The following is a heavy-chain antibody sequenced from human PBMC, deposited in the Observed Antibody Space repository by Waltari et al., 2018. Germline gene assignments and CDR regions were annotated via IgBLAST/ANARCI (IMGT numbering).Heavy chain of an antibody. J-gene: IGHJ6*03. D-gene: IGHD4-17*01. CDR1: GGTFSSYA. CDR3: ARTRATVTTRRGYYYYYYMDV. Sequence: QVQLVQSGAEVKKPGSSVKVSCKASGGTFSSYAISWVRQAPGQGLEWMGGIIPIFGTANYAQKFQGRVMITTDESTSTAYMELSSLRSEDTAVYYCARTRATVTTRRGYYYYYYMDVWGKGTTVTVSS. CDR2: IIPIFGTA. V-gene: IGHV1-69*05.